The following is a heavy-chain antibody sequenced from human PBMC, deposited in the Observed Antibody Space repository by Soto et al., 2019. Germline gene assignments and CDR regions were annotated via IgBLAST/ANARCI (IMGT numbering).Heavy chain of an antibody. CDR1: GFTFSSYS. J-gene: IGHJ4*02. D-gene: IGHD3-9*01. V-gene: IGHV3-21*01. CDR3: ARDRAYYDILTGYPPAYYFDY. Sequence: GGSLRPSCAASGFTFSSYSMNWVRQAPGKGLEWVSSISSSSSYIYYADSVKGRFTISRDNAKNSLYLQMNSLRAEDTAVYYCARDRAYYDILTGYPPAYYFDYWGQGTLVTVSS. CDR2: ISSSSSYI.